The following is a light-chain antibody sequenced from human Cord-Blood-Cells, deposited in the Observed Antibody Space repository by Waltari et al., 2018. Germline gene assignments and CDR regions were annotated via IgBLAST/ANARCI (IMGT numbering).Light chain of an antibody. V-gene: IGKV3-11*01. CDR3: QQRSDWPPLT. Sequence: IVLTQSPANLSLSPGERATLSCRASQSVSSYLAWYQQKPGQAPRLLIYDASNRATGIPARFSGSGSGTDSTLTISSLEPEDLAVYYCQQRSDWPPLTFGGGTKVEIK. CDR2: DAS. CDR1: QSVSSY. J-gene: IGKJ4*01.